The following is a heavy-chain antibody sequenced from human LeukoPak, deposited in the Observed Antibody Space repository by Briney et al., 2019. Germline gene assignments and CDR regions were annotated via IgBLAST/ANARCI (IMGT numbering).Heavy chain of an antibody. CDR2: INPNSGGT. V-gene: IGHV1-2*02. D-gene: IGHD6-13*01. Sequence: ASVKVSCKASVYTFTGYYMHWVRQAPGQGLEWMGWINPNSGGTNYAQKFQGRVTMTRDTSISTAYMELSRLRSDDTAVYYCAREGIAAAGYFDYWGQGTLVTVSS. J-gene: IGHJ4*02. CDR1: VYTFTGYY. CDR3: AREGIAAAGYFDY.